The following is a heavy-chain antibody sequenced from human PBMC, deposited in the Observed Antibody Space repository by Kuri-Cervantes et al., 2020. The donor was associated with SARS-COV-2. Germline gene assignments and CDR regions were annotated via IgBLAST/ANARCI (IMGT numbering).Heavy chain of an antibody. V-gene: IGHV3-23*01. D-gene: IGHD3-22*01. CDR1: GFTFSSYA. CDR3: ARERTITMIVVVIGGKDAFDI. Sequence: GGSLRLSCAASGFTFSSYAMSWVRQAPGKGLEWVSAISGSGGSTYYADSVKGRFTISRDNSKNTLYLQMNSLRAEDTAVYYCARERTITMIVVVIGGKDAFDIWGQGTMVTVSS. CDR2: ISGSGGST. J-gene: IGHJ3*02.